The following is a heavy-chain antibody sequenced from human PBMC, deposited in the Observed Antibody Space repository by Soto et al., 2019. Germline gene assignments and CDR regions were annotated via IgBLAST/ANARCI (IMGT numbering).Heavy chain of an antibody. Sequence: GPSVKVSCKASGGTFSSYAISWVRQAPGQGLEWMGGIIPIFGTANYAQKSQGRVTITADESTSTAYMELSSLRSGDTAVYYCARDDIVVVVAATKTTHYYYGMDVWGQGTTVTVSS. CDR2: IIPIFGTA. CDR1: GGTFSSYA. CDR3: ARDDIVVVVAATKTTHYYYGMDV. J-gene: IGHJ6*02. V-gene: IGHV1-69*13. D-gene: IGHD2-15*01.